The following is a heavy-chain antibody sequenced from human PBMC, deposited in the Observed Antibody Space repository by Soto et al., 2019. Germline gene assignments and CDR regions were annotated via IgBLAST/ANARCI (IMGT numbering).Heavy chain of an antibody. V-gene: IGHV4-61*01. D-gene: IGHD3-22*01. J-gene: IGHJ5*02. Sequence: SLTCTVSGGSVSSGSYYWSWIRQPPGKGLEWIGYIYYSGSTNYNPSLKSRVTISVDTSKNQFSLKLSSVTAADTAVYYCAREVVITNWFDPWGQGTLVTVSS. CDR1: GGSVSSGSYY. CDR3: AREVVITNWFDP. CDR2: IYYSGST.